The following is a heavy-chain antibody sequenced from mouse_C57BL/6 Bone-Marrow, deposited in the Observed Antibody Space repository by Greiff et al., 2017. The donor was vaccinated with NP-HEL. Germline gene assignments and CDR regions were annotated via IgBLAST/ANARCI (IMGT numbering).Heavy chain of an antibody. CDR1: GFTFSSYG. Sequence: EVKLEESGGDLVKPGGSLKLSCAASGFTFSSYGMSWVRQTPDKRLEWVATISSGGSYTYYPDSVKGRFTISRDNAKNTLYLQMSSLKSEDTAMYYCARRFRGKDYYAMDYWGQGTSVTVSS. D-gene: IGHD3-3*01. V-gene: IGHV5-6*02. CDR3: ARRFRGKDYYAMDY. J-gene: IGHJ4*01. CDR2: ISSGGSYT.